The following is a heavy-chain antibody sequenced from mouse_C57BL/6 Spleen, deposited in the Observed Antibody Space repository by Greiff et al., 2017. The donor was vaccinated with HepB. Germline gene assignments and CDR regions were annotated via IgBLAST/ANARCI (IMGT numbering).Heavy chain of an antibody. CDR1: GFTFSSYG. V-gene: IGHV5-6*02. J-gene: IGHJ1*03. CDR2: ISSGGSYT. Sequence: DVKLVESGGDLVKPGGSLKLSCAASGFTFSSYGMSWVRQTPDKRLEWVATISSGGSYTYYPDSVKGRFTISRDNAKNTLYLQMSSLKSEDTAMYYCARMQSYGSSYGWYFDVWGTGTTVTVSS. D-gene: IGHD1-1*01. CDR3: ARMQSYGSSYGWYFDV.